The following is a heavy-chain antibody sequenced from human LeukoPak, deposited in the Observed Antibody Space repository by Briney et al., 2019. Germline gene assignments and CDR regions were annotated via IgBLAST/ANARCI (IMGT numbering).Heavy chain of an antibody. Sequence: GGSLRLSCAASGFTFGSSWMGWVRQAPGKGLEWVTIISQDGGTIYYVDSVKGRFTVSRDNTKNSLCLQMSSLRAEDTAVYYCARVPGWGANDYWGQGTLVTVSS. J-gene: IGHJ4*02. CDR2: ISQDGGTI. D-gene: IGHD6-19*01. CDR1: GFTFGSSW. V-gene: IGHV3-7*01. CDR3: ARVPGWGANDY.